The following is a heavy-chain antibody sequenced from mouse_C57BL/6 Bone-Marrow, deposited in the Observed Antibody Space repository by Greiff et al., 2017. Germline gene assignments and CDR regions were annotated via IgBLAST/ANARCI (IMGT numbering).Heavy chain of an antibody. CDR1: GYTFTSYW. D-gene: IGHD2-5*01. CDR2: INPSNGGT. Sequence: QVQLQQPGTELVKPGASVKLPCKASGYTFTSYWMHWVKQRPGQGLEWIGNINPSNGGTNYNEKFKSKATLTVDKSSSTAYMQLSSLTSEDSAVXYCARKNYSNCYYFDYWGQGTTLTVSS. CDR3: ARKNYSNCYYFDY. J-gene: IGHJ2*01. V-gene: IGHV1-53*01.